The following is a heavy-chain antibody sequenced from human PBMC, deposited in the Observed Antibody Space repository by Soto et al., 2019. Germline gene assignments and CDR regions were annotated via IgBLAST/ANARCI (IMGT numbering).Heavy chain of an antibody. J-gene: IGHJ4*02. CDR2: IRSKDFGGTR. V-gene: IGHV3-49*03. CDR1: GFTFGDYA. D-gene: IGHD2-2*01. CDR3: SRVSCTSTNCLYYFDY. Sequence: PGGSLRLSCTASGFTFGDYAMSWFRQAPGKGLQWVGFIRSKDFGGTRGYAASVKGRFTISRDDSKSIAYLQMNSLITEDTAVYYCSRVSCTSTNCLYYFDYWGQGTRVTVSS.